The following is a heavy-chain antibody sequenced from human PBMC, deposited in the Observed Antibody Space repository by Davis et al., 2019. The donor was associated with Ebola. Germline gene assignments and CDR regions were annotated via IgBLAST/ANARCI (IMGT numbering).Heavy chain of an antibody. CDR1: GFTFSSYS. Sequence: GESLKISCAASGFTFSSYSMNWVRQAPGKGLEWVSAISGSGGSPYYADSVKGRFTISRDNSKNTLYLQMNSLRAEDTAVYYCAKDQAFSGPAVPYYFDYWGQGTLVTVSS. V-gene: IGHV3-23*01. J-gene: IGHJ4*02. CDR3: AKDQAFSGPAVPYYFDY. CDR2: ISGSGGSP. D-gene: IGHD3-10*01.